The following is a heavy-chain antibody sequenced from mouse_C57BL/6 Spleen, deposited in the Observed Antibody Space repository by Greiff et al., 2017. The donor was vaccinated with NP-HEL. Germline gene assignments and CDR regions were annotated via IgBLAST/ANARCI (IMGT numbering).Heavy chain of an antibody. CDR1: GYAFTNYL. CDR3: EKSSTVVPDYYAFDY. J-gene: IGHJ4*01. D-gene: IGHD1-1*01. CDR2: INPGSGGT. Sequence: VQLQQSGAELVRPGTSVKVSCKASGYAFTNYLIEWVKQRPGQGLEWIGVINPGSGGTNYNEKFKGKATLTADKSSSTAYMQLSSLTSEDSAVFFWEKSSTVVPDYYAFDYWGQGTSVTVSS. V-gene: IGHV1-54*01.